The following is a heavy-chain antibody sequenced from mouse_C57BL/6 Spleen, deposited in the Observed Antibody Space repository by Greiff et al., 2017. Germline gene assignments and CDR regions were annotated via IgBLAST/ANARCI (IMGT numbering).Heavy chain of an antibody. CDR2: IDPSDSYT. J-gene: IGHJ2*01. CDR1: GYTFTSYW. V-gene: IGHV1-59*01. Sequence: VKLQQPGAELVRPGTSVKLSCKASGYTFTSYWMHWVKQRPGQGLEWIGVIDPSDSYTNYNQKFKGKATLTVDTSSSTAYMQLSSLTSEDSAVYYCARGRNYFDYWGQGTTLTVSS. CDR3: ARGRNYFDY.